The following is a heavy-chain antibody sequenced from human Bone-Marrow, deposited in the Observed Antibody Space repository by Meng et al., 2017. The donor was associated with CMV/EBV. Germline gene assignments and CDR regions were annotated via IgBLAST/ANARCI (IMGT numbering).Heavy chain of an antibody. J-gene: IGHJ4*02. V-gene: IGHV3-48*03. CDR2: ISSSGNTI. D-gene: IGHD6-19*01. CDR1: GFTFSSYE. CDR3: ARETSGWPHIDY. Sequence: GESLKIPCAASGFTFSSYEMNWVRQAPGKGLEWVSYISSSGNTIYYADSVKGRFTISRDNAKNSLYLQMNSLRAEDTAVYYCARETSGWPHIDYWGQGTLVTVSS.